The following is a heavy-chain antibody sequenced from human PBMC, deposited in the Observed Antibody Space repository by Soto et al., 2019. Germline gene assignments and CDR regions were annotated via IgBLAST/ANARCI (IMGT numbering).Heavy chain of an antibody. CDR2: IYYSGST. D-gene: IGHD3-9*01. J-gene: IGHJ5*02. Sequence: SETLSLTCTVSGGSISSTSYFWGWIRQPPGKGLECIGAIYYSGSTYYNLSLESRVTISVDTSKNQVSLMLRSVTAADTAVYYCARGASTERYFSPSGGAWFDPWGQGTLVTVSS. V-gene: IGHV4-39*01. CDR3: ARGASTERYFSPSGGAWFDP. CDR1: GGSISSTSYF.